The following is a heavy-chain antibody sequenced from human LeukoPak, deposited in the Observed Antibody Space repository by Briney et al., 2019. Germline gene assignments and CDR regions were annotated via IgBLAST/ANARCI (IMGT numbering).Heavy chain of an antibody. CDR2: IYYSGST. Sequence: SETLSLTCTVSGGSISSSSYYWGWIRQPPGKGLEWIGSIYYSGSTYYNPSLKSRVTISVDTSKNQFSLKLSSVTAADTAVYYCARIEIYQMIDYWGQGTLVTVSS. CDR1: GGSISSSSYY. J-gene: IGHJ4*02. V-gene: IGHV4-39*07. CDR3: ARIEIYQMIDY. D-gene: IGHD2-2*01.